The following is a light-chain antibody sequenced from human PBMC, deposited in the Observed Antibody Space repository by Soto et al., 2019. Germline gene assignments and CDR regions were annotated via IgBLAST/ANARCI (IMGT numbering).Light chain of an antibody. CDR1: QGISSA. Sequence: AIQLTQSPSSLSASVGDRVTITCRASQGISSALAWHQQKPGKAPELLIYDASNLESGVPSRFSGSGSGTDFTLTISSLLPEDFATYYCQQYNSYPITFDQGTRLDIK. CDR2: DAS. J-gene: IGKJ5*01. CDR3: QQYNSYPIT. V-gene: IGKV1-13*02.